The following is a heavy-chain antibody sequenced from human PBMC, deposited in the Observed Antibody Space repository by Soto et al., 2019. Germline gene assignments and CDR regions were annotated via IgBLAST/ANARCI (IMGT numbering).Heavy chain of an antibody. Sequence: GASVKGSCKASGYTFTGYYMHWVRQAPGQGLEWMGWINPNSGGTNYAQKFQGRVTMTTDTSTSTAYMELRSLRSDDTAVYYCARYNDFGSGYYTGIDYWGQGTLVTVS. D-gene: IGHD3-3*01. J-gene: IGHJ4*02. V-gene: IGHV1-2*02. CDR1: GYTFTGYY. CDR2: INPNSGGT. CDR3: ARYNDFGSGYYTGIDY.